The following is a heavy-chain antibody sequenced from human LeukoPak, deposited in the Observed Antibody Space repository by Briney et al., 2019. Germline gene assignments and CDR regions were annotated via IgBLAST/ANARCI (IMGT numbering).Heavy chain of an antibody. CDR1: GYTLTELS. J-gene: IGHJ4*02. Sequence: GASVKVSCKVSGYTLTELSMHWVRQAPGQGLEWMGGIIPIFGTANYAQKFQGRVTITADESTSTAYMELSSLRSEDTAVYYCARVKVHATTTLRHYFDYWGQGTLVTVSS. CDR2: IIPIFGTA. V-gene: IGHV1-69*13. CDR3: ARVKVHATTTLRHYFDY. D-gene: IGHD1-26*01.